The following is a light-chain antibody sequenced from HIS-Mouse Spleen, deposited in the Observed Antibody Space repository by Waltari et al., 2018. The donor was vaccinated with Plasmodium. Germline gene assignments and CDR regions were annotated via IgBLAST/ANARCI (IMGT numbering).Light chain of an antibody. CDR1: ALPKQY. V-gene: IGLV3-10*01. J-gene: IGLJ3*02. CDR2: EDS. CDR3: YSTDSSGNHRV. Sequence: SYELTQPPSVSVSPGQTARITCPGDALPKQYAYWYQQKSGQAPVLVIYEDSKRPSGIPERVSGSSSGTMATLTISGAQVEDEADYYCYSTDSSGNHRVFGGGTKLTVL.